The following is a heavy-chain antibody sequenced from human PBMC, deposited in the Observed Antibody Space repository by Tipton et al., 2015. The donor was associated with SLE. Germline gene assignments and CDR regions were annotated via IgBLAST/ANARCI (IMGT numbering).Heavy chain of an antibody. CDR2: IYTSGST. V-gene: IGHV4-61*09. CDR1: GGSISSGSYY. D-gene: IGHD5-12*01. CDR3: ARVRGGYSGYRYYFDY. Sequence: TLSLTCTVSGGSISSGSYYWSWIRQPAGKGLEWIGYIYTSGSTNYNPSLKSRVTISVDTSKNQFSLKLSSVTAADTAVYYCARVRGGYSGYRYYFDYWGQGTLVTVSS. J-gene: IGHJ4*02.